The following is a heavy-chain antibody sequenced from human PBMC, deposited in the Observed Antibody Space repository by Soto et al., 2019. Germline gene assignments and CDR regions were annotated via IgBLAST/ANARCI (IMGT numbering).Heavy chain of an antibody. Sequence: PSETLSLTCTVSGGSISSSSYYWSWIRQHPGKGLEWIGYIYYSGSTYYNPSLRSRVTISIDTSKNQFSLKLSSVTAADTAVYYCARYNAASGTYYFDYWGQGTLVTVSS. CDR1: GGSISSSSYY. J-gene: IGHJ4*02. V-gene: IGHV4-61*05. CDR3: ARYNAASGTYYFDY. D-gene: IGHD6-13*01. CDR2: IYYSGST.